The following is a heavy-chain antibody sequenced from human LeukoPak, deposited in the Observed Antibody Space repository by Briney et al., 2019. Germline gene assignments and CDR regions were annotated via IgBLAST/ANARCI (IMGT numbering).Heavy chain of an antibody. D-gene: IGHD3-10*01. Sequence: HPGGSLRLSCAASGFTFSSYAMSWVRQAPGKGLEWVSAISGSGGSTYYADSVKGRFTISRDNSKNTLYLQMNSLRAEDTAVYYCAKKEAMIRGDPYYYDFWGQGTLVTVSS. CDR3: AKKEAMIRGDPYYYDF. CDR2: ISGSGGST. V-gene: IGHV3-23*01. J-gene: IGHJ4*02. CDR1: GFTFSSYA.